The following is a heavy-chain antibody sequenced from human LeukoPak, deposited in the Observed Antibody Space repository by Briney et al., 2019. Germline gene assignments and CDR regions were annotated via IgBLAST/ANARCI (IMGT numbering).Heavy chain of an antibody. J-gene: IGHJ4*02. CDR3: ARGEYCSSTSCYSGYFDY. CDR1: GFTFSSYA. V-gene: IGHV3-30-3*01. CDR2: ISYDGSNK. Sequence: GGSLRLSCAASGFTFSSYAMHWVRQAPGKGLEWVAVISYDGSNKYYADSVKGRFTISRDNSKNTLYLQMNSLRAEDTAVYYCARGEYCSSTSCYSGYFDYWGQGTLVTVSS. D-gene: IGHD2-2*01.